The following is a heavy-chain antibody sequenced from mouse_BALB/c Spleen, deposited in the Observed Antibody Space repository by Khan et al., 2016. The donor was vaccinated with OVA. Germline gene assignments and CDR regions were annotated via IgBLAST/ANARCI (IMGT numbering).Heavy chain of an antibody. CDR3: ARQPYYDYNVMDY. D-gene: IGHD2-10*01. V-gene: IGHV2-6-1*01. Sequence: QMQLEESGPGLVAPSQSLSITCTISGFSLTNYGVHWIRQPPGKGLEWLVVIWSDGSTTYNSALKSRLTITKDNSKSQVFLKMNSLQTDDTAIYFCARQPYYDYNVMDYWGQGTSVTVSS. CDR2: IWSDGST. J-gene: IGHJ4*01. CDR1: GFSLTNYG.